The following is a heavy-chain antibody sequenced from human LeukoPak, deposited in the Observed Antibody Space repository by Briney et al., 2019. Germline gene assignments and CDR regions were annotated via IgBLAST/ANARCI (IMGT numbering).Heavy chain of an antibody. CDR1: GFTFSSYS. D-gene: IGHD6-19*01. V-gene: IGHV3-48*01. Sequence: GGSLRLSCAASGFTFSSYSMNWVRQAPGKGLEWVSYISSSSSTIYYADSVKGRFTISRDNAKNSLYLQMNSLRAEDTAVYYCARNIAVAGTWGSSYYYGMDVWGQGTTVTVSS. CDR3: ARNIAVAGTWGSSYYYGMDV. CDR2: ISSSSSTI. J-gene: IGHJ6*02.